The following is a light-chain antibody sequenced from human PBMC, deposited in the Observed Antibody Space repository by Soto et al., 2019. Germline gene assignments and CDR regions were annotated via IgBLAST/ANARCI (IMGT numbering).Light chain of an antibody. CDR3: SSYTASNILEV. V-gene: IGLV2-14*01. Sequence: QSVLTQPASVSGSPGQSITISCTGTSSDVGGYNFVSWYQQHPGKAPKLIIYEVTHRPSGVSNRFSGSKSGNTASLTISGLQAEDEADYYCSSYTASNILEVFGTGTKVTAL. CDR1: SSDVGGYNF. CDR2: EVT. J-gene: IGLJ1*01.